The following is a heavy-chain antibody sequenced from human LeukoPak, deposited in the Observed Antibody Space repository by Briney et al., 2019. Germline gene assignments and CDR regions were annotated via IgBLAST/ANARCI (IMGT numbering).Heavy chain of an antibody. J-gene: IGHJ3*02. CDR1: GGSISSYY. Sequence: SETLSLTCTVSGGSISSYYWSWIRQPPGKGLEWIGYIYYSGSTYYNPSLKSRVTISVDTSKNQFSLKLSSVTAADTAVYYCARMADRVLDIWGQGTMVTVSS. CDR2: IYYSGST. CDR3: ARMADRVLDI. D-gene: IGHD3-3*01. V-gene: IGHV4-59*08.